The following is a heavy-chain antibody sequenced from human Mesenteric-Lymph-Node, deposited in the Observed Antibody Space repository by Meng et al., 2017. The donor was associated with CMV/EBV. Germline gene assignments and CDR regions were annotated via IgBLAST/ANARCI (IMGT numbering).Heavy chain of an antibody. J-gene: IGHJ3*02. CDR3: ARDYCSSTSCYRENVAFDI. D-gene: IGHD2-2*01. Sequence: SVKVSCKASGGTFSSYAISWVRQAPGQGLEWMGGIIPILGIANYAQKFQGRVTITAGKSTSTAYMELSSLRSEDTAVYYCARDYCSSTSCYRENVAFDIWGQGTMVTVSS. CDR1: GGTFSSYA. V-gene: IGHV1-69*10. CDR2: IIPILGIA.